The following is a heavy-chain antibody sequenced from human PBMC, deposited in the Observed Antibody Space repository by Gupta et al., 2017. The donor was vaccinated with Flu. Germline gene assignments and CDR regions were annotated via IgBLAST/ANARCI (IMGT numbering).Heavy chain of an antibody. J-gene: IGHJ6*02. CDR3: AKDAAGIQLWPYYYYGMDV. Sequence: QVQLVESGGGVVQPGRSLRLSCAASGFTFSSYGMHWVRQAPGKGLEWVAVISYDGSNKYYADSVKGRFTISRDNSKNTLYLQMNSLRAEDTAVYYCAKDAAGIQLWPYYYYGMDVWGQGTTVTVSS. CDR2: ISYDGSNK. CDR1: GFTFSSYG. D-gene: IGHD5-18*01. V-gene: IGHV3-30*18.